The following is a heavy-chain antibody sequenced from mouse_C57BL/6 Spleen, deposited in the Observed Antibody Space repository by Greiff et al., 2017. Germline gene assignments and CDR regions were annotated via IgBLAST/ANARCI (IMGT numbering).Heavy chain of an antibody. J-gene: IGHJ2*01. CDR2: INPYNGGT. D-gene: IGHD2-4*01. V-gene: IGHV1-19*01. CDR1: GYTFTDYY. Sequence: EVQLQQSGPVLVKPGASVKMSCKASGYTFTDYYMNWVKQSHGKSLEWIGVINPYNGGTSYNQKFKGKATLTVDKSSSTAYMELNSLTSEDSAVYYCARTYYDYHYFDYWGQGTTLTVSS. CDR3: ARTYYDYHYFDY.